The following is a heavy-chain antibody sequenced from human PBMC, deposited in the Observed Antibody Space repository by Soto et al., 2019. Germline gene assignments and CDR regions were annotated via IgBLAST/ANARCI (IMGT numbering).Heavy chain of an antibody. J-gene: IGHJ5*02. CDR1: GYTFTSDG. D-gene: IGHD6-13*01. CDR3: VRRHVSATGIDWFDP. Sequence: GASVKVSCKASGYTFTSDGIHCVRQAPGQMLEWMVLINAANGDTKYSPKFQVRVTITRDTSESTAYMELSSLRSEDTAVYYCVRRHVSATGIDWFDPGGQGTLVTVSS. CDR2: INAANGDT. V-gene: IGHV1-3*01.